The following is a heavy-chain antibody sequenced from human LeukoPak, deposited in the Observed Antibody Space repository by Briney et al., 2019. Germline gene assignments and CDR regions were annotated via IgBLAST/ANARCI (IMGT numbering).Heavy chain of an antibody. CDR2: ISSDGSST. V-gene: IGHV3-74*03. D-gene: IGHD6-6*01. CDR1: GFTFSNHW. J-gene: IGHJ4*02. CDR3: ARDQRVTGRPDIDY. Sequence: GGSLRLSCAASGFTFSNHWMHWARQTPGKGLVWVSRISSDGSSTTYADSVKGRFTIPRDNAKNTLYLQMNNLRAEDTAMYYCARDQRVTGRPDIDYWGQGTLVIVSS.